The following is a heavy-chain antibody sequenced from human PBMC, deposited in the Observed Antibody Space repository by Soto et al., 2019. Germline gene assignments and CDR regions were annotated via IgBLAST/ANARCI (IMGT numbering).Heavy chain of an antibody. CDR1: VGSISSSSYY. Sequence: SETLSLTCTVSVGSISSSSYYWGWIRQPPGKGLEWIGSIYYSGSTYYNPSLKSRVTISVDTSKNQFSLKLSSVTAADTAVYYCARRGGDVVVPAARPNYYYYGMDVWGQGTTVTVSS. CDR2: IYYSGST. V-gene: IGHV4-39*01. J-gene: IGHJ6*02. CDR3: ARRGGDVVVPAARPNYYYYGMDV. D-gene: IGHD2-2*01.